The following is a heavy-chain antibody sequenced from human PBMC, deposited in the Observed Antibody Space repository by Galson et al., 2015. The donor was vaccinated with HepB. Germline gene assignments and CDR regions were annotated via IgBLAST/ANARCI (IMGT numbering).Heavy chain of an antibody. Sequence: SLRLSCAASGFTFSSYSMNWVRQAPGKGLEWVSYISSSSSTIYYADSVKGRFTISRDNAKNSLYLQMNSLRDEETAVYYCERSRDGYNSFTQYWGQGTLLTVSS. CDR2: ISSSSSTI. D-gene: IGHD5-24*01. CDR1: GFTFSSYS. CDR3: ERSRDGYNSFTQY. V-gene: IGHV3-48*02. J-gene: IGHJ4*02.